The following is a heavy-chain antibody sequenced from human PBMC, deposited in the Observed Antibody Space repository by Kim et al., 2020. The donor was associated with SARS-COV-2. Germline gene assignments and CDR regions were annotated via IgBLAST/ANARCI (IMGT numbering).Heavy chain of an antibody. CDR3: ARLWRGVDTAMDSYYYYGMDV. V-gene: IGHV1-69*06. J-gene: IGHJ6*02. Sequence: SVKVSCKASGGTFSSYAISWVRQAPGQGLEWMGGIIPIFGTANYAQKFQGRVTITADKSTSTAYMELSSLRSEDTAVYYCARLWRGVDTAMDSYYYYGMDVWGQGTTVTVSS. D-gene: IGHD5-18*01. CDR1: GGTFSSYA. CDR2: IIPIFGTA.